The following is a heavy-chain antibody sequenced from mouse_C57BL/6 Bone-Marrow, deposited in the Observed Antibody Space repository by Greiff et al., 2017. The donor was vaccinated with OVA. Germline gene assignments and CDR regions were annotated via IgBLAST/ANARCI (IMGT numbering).Heavy chain of an antibody. J-gene: IGHJ3*01. CDR2: ISDGGSYT. CDR1: GFTFSSYA. V-gene: IGHV5-4*03. D-gene: IGHD1-1*01. Sequence: EVMLVESGGGLVKPGGSLKLSCAASGFTFSSYAMSWVRQTPEKRLEWVATISDGGSYTYYPDNVKGRFTISRDNAKNNLYLQMSHLKSEDTAMYYCARGATVNAYWGQGTLVTVSA. CDR3: ARGATVNAY.